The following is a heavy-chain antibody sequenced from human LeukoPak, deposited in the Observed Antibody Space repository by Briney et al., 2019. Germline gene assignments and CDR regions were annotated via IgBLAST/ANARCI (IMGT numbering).Heavy chain of an antibody. V-gene: IGHV1-8*01. CDR1: GCDFSSFD. CDR2: VNPNSGNT. CDR3: ARGTPYCSSASCYNY. Sequence: ASVKVSCKASGCDFSSFDVNWVRQAPGQGLEWMGWVNPNSGNTGYAQKFQGRVIMTRDTSISTAYMELSSLRSEDTAVYYCARGTPYCSSASCYNYWGQGTLVTVSS. J-gene: IGHJ4*02. D-gene: IGHD2-2*02.